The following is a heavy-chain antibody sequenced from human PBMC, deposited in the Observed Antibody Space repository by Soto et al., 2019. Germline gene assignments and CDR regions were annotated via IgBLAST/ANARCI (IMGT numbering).Heavy chain of an antibody. CDR2: IYSNDDK. CDR3: GHRSGVLTGYSQNNCYFGL. D-gene: IGHD3-9*01. Sequence: QITLKESGPTLVKPTQTLTLTCTFSGFSLSTGGVGVGWIRQPPGKALEWLALIYSNDDKRYSPSLKSRLTITKDTSKNQVVLTMTNMDPVDTATYYCGHRSGVLTGYSQNNCYFGLWGRGTLVTVSS. CDR1: GFSLSTGGVG. V-gene: IGHV2-5*01. J-gene: IGHJ2*01.